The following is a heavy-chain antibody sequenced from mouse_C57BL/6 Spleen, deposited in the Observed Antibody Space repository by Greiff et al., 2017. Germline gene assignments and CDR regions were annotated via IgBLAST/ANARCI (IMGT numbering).Heavy chain of an antibody. J-gene: IGHJ1*03. CDR3: ARRNCNYWYFDV. Sequence: VPLQQSGAELVKPGASVKISCKASGYAFSSSWLNWVKQRPGKGLEWIGQLYPGDGDTNYNGKFKGPATLTADQSSSTSYMQLSSLPSEDSAVYVCARRNCNYWYFDVWGTGTTVTVSS. CDR2: LYPGDGDT. V-gene: IGHV1-80*01. CDR1: GYAFSSSW.